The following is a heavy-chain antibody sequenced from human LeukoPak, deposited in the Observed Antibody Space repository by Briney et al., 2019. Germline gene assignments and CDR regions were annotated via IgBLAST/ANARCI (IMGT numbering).Heavy chain of an antibody. CDR2: INPNSGGT. V-gene: IGHV1-2*02. D-gene: IGHD2-2*02. CDR1: GYTFTGYY. J-gene: IGHJ6*02. Sequence: VASVRVSCKASGYTFTGYYMHWVRQAPGQGLEWMGWINPNSGGTNYAQKFQGRVTMTRDTSISTAYMELSRLRSDDTAVYYCARVKSGCSSTSCHNNYYYYGMDVWGQGTTVTVSS. CDR3: ARVKSGCSSTSCHNNYYYYGMDV.